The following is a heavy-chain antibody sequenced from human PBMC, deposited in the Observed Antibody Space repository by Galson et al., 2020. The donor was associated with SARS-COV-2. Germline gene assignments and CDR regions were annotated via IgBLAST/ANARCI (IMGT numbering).Heavy chain of an antibody. Sequence: GGSLRLSCAASGFTFSSYGMHWVHQAPGKGLEWVAVIWYDGSNKYYADSVKGRFTISRDNSKNTLYLQMNSLRAEDTAVYYCARDGQVGATGFDYWGQGTLVTVSS. CDR1: GFTFSSYG. CDR3: ARDGQVGATGFDY. D-gene: IGHD1-26*01. CDR2: IWYDGSNK. J-gene: IGHJ4*02. V-gene: IGHV3-33*08.